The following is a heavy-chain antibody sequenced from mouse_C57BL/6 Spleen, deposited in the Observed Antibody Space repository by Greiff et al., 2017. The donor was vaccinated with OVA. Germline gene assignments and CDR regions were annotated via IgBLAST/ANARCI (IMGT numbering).Heavy chain of an antibody. Sequence: QVQLKQPGAELVKPGASVKMSCKASGYTFTSYWITWVKQRPGQGLEWIGDIYPGSGSTNYNEKFKSKATLTVDTSSSTAYMQLSSLTSEDSAVYYCAPGKIGLPSDYWGQGTTLTVSS. J-gene: IGHJ2*01. CDR1: GYTFTSYW. D-gene: IGHD2-4*01. V-gene: IGHV1-55*01. CDR2: IYPGSGST. CDR3: APGKIGLPSDY.